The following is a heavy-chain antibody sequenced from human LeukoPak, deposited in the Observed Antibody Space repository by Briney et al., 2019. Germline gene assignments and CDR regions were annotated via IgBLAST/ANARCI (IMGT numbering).Heavy chain of an antibody. CDR2: INPNSGGT. Sequence: GASVKVSCKASGYTFTGYYMHWVRQAPGQGLEWMGWINPNSGGTNYAQKFQGRVTMTRDTSISTAYMELNRLRSDDTAVYYCARDPSFFPGGSGDEDSWGQGTLVTVSS. J-gene: IGHJ4*02. CDR1: GYTFTGYY. CDR3: ARDPSFFPGGSGDEDS. D-gene: IGHD3-10*01. V-gene: IGHV1-2*02.